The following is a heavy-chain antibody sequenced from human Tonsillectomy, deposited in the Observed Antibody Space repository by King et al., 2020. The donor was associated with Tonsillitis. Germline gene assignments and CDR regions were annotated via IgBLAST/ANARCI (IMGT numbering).Heavy chain of an antibody. V-gene: IGHV4-59*12. Sequence: LQLQESGPGLVRPSETLSLTCTVSGDSIDSSYWSWIRPTPGKGLEWIGFVYYRGNSNCNPSLQSRVTISVDTSKNQFSLKLTSVTAADTAIYYCVRERLIMGAALFDFWGQGAPVTVSS. CDR1: GDSIDSSY. D-gene: IGHD1-26*01. CDR3: VRERLIMGAALFDF. CDR2: VYYRGNS. J-gene: IGHJ5*01.